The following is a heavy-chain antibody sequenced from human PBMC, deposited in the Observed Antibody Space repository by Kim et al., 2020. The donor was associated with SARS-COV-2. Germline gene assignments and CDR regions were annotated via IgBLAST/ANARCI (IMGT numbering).Heavy chain of an antibody. CDR1: GGSISSYY. CDR3: ARLESGYDYYFDY. Sequence: SETLSLTCTVSGGSISSYYWSWIRQPPGKGLEWIGYIYYSGSTNYNPSLKSRVTISVDTSKNQFSLKLSSVTAADTAVYYCARLESGYDYYFDYWGQGTLVTVSS. D-gene: IGHD5-12*01. J-gene: IGHJ4*02. V-gene: IGHV4-59*08. CDR2: IYYSGST.